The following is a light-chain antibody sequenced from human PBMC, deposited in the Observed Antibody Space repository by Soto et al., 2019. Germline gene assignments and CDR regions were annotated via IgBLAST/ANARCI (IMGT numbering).Light chain of an antibody. CDR1: QSLLHSNGYNY. Sequence: DIVMTQSPLSLPVTPGEPASISCRSSQSLLHSNGYNYLDWYLRKPGQSPQLLIYLGSNRSSGVPDRFSGSGSGTDFTLKISRVEAEDVGVYYCMQALQTPTFGQGTKVDIK. J-gene: IGKJ1*01. V-gene: IGKV2-28*01. CDR2: LGS. CDR3: MQALQTPT.